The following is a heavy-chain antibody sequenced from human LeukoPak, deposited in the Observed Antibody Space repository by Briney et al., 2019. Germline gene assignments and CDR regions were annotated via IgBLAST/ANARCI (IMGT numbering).Heavy chain of an antibody. CDR3: ARDHTMVRGVMDY. J-gene: IGHJ4*02. CDR1: GFTFSSYA. CDR2: ISGSGGST. D-gene: IGHD3-10*01. V-gene: IGHV3-23*01. Sequence: PGGSLRLSCAASGFTFSSYAMSWVRQAPGKGLEWVSAISGSGGSTYYADSVKGRFTISRDNSKNTLYLQMNSLRAEDTAVYYCARDHTMVRGVMDYWGQGTLVTVSS.